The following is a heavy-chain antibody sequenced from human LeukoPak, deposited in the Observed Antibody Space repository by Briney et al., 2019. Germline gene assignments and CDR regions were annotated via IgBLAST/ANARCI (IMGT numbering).Heavy chain of an antibody. D-gene: IGHD6-13*01. Sequence: GRSLRLSCAASGFTFSTYAMHWVRQAPGKGLEWVSYISSSGSTIYYADSVKGRFTISRDNAKNSLYLQMNSLRAEDTAVYYCEASIAAAGKTYSSGWKIDYWGQGTLVTVSS. V-gene: IGHV3-48*03. J-gene: IGHJ4*02. CDR1: GFTFSTYA. CDR2: ISSSGSTI. CDR3: EASIAAAGKTYSSGWKIDY.